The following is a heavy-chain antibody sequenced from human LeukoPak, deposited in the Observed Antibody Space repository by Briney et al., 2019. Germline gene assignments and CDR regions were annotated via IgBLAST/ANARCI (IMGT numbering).Heavy chain of an antibody. CDR2: IYYRGST. Sequence: SETLSLTCTVSGGSISSYYWSWIRQHPGKGLEWIGYIYYRGSTYYNPSLKSRVTISVDTSKNQFSLKLSSVTAADTAVYYCARVGLHGSGSSPDWFDPWGQGTLVTVSS. CDR1: GGSISSYY. CDR3: ARVGLHGSGSSPDWFDP. D-gene: IGHD3-10*01. V-gene: IGHV4-59*06. J-gene: IGHJ5*02.